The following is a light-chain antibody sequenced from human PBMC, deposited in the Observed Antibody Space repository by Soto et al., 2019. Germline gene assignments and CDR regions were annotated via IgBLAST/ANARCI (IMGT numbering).Light chain of an antibody. CDR1: MSNIGNNP. V-gene: IGLV1-44*01. Sequence: QSVLTQPPSASVTPGQRVTISCSGIMSNIGNNPVNWYQQLPGAAPKLLMHSNNQRPSGVPDRFSGSNSGTSASLDISGLQAEDEADYYCAAWDDSLNGYVLGSGTKVTVL. CDR2: SNN. CDR3: AAWDDSLNGYV. J-gene: IGLJ1*01.